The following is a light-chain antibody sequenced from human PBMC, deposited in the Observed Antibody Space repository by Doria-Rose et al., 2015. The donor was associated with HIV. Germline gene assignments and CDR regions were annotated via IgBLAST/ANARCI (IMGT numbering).Light chain of an antibody. CDR2: DGS. Sequence: EIVMTQSPGTLSLSPGERATLSCRASQSFSSTYLAWCQQKPGQAPSLLIYDGSTRATGIPDRFSASGSGTDFTLTINRLEPEDFALYYCHQYSTSWTFGQGTKVEI. J-gene: IGKJ1*01. V-gene: IGKV3-20*01. CDR3: HQYSTSWT. CDR1: QSFSSTY.